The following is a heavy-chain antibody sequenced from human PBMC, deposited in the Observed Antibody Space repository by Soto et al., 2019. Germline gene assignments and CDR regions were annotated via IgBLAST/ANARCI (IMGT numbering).Heavy chain of an antibody. CDR3: ARRPLPDGDYDWYFDL. CDR2: ISYDGSNK. J-gene: IGHJ2*01. D-gene: IGHD4-17*01. Sequence: QVQLVESGGGVVQPGRSLSLSCAASGFTFSSYAMHWVRQAPGKRLEWVAGISYDGSNKYYADYVQGRFTNSRSNSKNTLYLQMNSLRAEDTAVYYCARRPLPDGDYDWYFDLWGRGTLVTVSS. V-gene: IGHV3-30-3*01. CDR1: GFTFSSYA.